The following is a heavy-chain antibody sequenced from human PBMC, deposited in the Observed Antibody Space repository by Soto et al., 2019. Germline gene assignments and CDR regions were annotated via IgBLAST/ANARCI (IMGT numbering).Heavy chain of an antibody. Sequence: GASVKVSCKASGGTFSSYAISWVRQAPGQGLEWMGGIIPIFGTANYAQKFQGRVTITADKSTSTAYMELSSLRSEDTAVYYCASRTTGTSVGRPTRWGPVNYGMDVWGQGTTVTVSS. CDR3: ASRTTGTSVGRPTRWGPVNYGMDV. J-gene: IGHJ6*02. D-gene: IGHD1-1*01. CDR1: GGTFSSYA. CDR2: IIPIFGTA. V-gene: IGHV1-69*06.